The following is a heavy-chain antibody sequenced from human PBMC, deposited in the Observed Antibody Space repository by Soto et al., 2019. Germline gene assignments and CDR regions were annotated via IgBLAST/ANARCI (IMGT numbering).Heavy chain of an antibody. V-gene: IGHV4-59*12. Sequence: SETLSLTCTVSGGSISSYYWSWIRQPPGKGLEWIGYIYYSGSTNYNPSLKSRVTISVDTSKNQFSLKLSSVTAADTAVYYCARDRRLITMVRGVSLWFDPWGQGALVTVSS. CDR2: IYYSGST. D-gene: IGHD3-10*01. J-gene: IGHJ5*02. CDR3: ARDRRLITMVRGVSLWFDP. CDR1: GGSISSYY.